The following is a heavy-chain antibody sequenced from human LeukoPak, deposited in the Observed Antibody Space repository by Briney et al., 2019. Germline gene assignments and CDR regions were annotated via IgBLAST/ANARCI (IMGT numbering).Heavy chain of an antibody. CDR3: AREERLLWFGEFTKSNWFDP. D-gene: IGHD3-10*01. Sequence: AVKVSCKASLGTFSRYAISWVRPAPGQGLEWMGRINPILGIANYAQKFQGRVTITADKSTSTAYMELSSLRSEDTAVYYCAREERLLWFGEFTKSNWFDPWGQGTLVTVSS. J-gene: IGHJ5*02. CDR2: INPILGIA. CDR1: LGTFSRYA. V-gene: IGHV1-69*04.